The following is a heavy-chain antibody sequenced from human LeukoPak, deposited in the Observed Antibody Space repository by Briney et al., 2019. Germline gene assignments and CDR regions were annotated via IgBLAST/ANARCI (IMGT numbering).Heavy chain of an antibody. D-gene: IGHD2/OR15-2a*01. CDR1: GFTFSTYG. V-gene: IGHV3-30*02. J-gene: IGHJ4*02. CDR2: IRNDGSNE. Sequence: GGSLRLSCVASGFTFSTYGMHWVRQAPGKGLEWVAFIRNDGSNEYYADSVKGRFTISRDDSKSTLYLQMNSLTSDDTAVYYCAKDDPVSAYSGQGTLVTVSS. CDR3: AKDDPVSAY.